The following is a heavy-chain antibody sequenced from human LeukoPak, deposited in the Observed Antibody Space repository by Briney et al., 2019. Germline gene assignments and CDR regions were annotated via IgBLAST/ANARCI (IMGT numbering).Heavy chain of an antibody. Sequence: ASVKVSFKASGYTFTNYDINWVRQATGQGLEWMGWMNPNSGNTGYAQKFQGRVTMTRNTSISTAYMELSSLRSEDTAVYYCARGQYYYDSSGYYYRNLWGQGTLVTVSS. J-gene: IGHJ5*02. D-gene: IGHD3-22*01. V-gene: IGHV1-8*01. CDR3: ARGQYYYDSSGYYYRNL. CDR2: MNPNSGNT. CDR1: GYTFTNYD.